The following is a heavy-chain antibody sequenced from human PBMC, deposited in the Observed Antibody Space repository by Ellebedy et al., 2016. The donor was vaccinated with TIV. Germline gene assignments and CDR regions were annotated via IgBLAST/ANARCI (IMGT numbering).Heavy chain of an antibody. Sequence: GESLKISCAASGFTFSDHYMDWVRQAPGMGLEWVGRIRNKANSYGTEYVASVRGRFLISRDDSKNSLYLQMNSLKTEDTAVYYCTRVHLGATTRFLDYWGQGTLVTVSS. D-gene: IGHD1-26*01. V-gene: IGHV3-72*01. CDR3: TRVHLGATTRFLDY. CDR1: GFTFSDHY. CDR2: IRNKANSYGT. J-gene: IGHJ4*02.